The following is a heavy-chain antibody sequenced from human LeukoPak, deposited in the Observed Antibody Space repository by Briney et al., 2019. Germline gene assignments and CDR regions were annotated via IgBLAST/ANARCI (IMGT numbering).Heavy chain of an antibody. Sequence: PSETLSLTCTVSGGSISSSSYYWGWVREPPGKGREWIERIYYSGRIYKNTSLKSRVTISVDTSKNQFSLKLSSVTAADTAVYYCARHKLSRRIGPFDYWGQGTLVTVSS. CDR2: IYYSGRI. CDR1: GGSISSSSYY. D-gene: IGHD2-15*01. V-gene: IGHV4-39*01. CDR3: ARHKLSRRIGPFDY. J-gene: IGHJ4*02.